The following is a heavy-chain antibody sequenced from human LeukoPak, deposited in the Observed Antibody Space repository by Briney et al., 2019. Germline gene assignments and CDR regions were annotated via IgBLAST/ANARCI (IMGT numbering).Heavy chain of an antibody. CDR3: ARDPAALGYCSGGGCPTHPKYYYYYYGMDV. D-gene: IGHD2-15*01. V-gene: IGHV3-13*05. Sequence: PGGSLRLSCAASGFTFSSYDMHWVRQATGKGLEWVSAIGTAGDPYYPGSVKGQFTISRENAKNSLYLQMNSLRAGDTAVYYCARDPAALGYCSGGGCPTHPKYYYYYYGMDVWGKGTTVTVSS. CDR1: GFTFSSYD. J-gene: IGHJ6*04. CDR2: IGTAGDP.